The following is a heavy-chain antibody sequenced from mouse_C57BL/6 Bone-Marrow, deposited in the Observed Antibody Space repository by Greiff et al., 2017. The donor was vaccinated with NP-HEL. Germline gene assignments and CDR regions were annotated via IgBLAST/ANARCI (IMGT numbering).Heavy chain of an antibody. CDR2: ISSGGSYT. D-gene: IGHD2-12*01. V-gene: IGHV5-6*01. Sequence: EVQGVESGGDLVKPGGSLKLSCAASGFTFSSYGMSWVRPTPDKRLEWVATISSGGSYTYYPDSVKGRFTISRDNAKNTLYLQMSSLKSEDTAMYYCARRYRGLYYYAMDYWGQGTSVTVSS. CDR3: ARRYRGLYYYAMDY. CDR1: GFTFSSYG. J-gene: IGHJ4*01.